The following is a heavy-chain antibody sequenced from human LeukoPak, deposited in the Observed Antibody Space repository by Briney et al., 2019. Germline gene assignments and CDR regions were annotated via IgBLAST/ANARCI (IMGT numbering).Heavy chain of an antibody. CDR2: INPGIFTT. CDR3: VRDWAHGSFDF. V-gene: IGHV1-46*01. D-gene: IGHD3-16*01. CDR1: GYPFTTFS. J-gene: IGHJ4*02. Sequence: ASVKLSCKASGYPFTTFSLHWVRQAPGQGPEWMAIINPGIFTTTYAQKLQDRVTVTSDTSTATVYMELRSIRLEDTAVYLCVRDWAHGSFDFWGQGTLVTVSS.